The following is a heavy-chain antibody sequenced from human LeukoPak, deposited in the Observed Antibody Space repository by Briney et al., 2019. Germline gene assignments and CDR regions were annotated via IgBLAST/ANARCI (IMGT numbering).Heavy chain of an antibody. CDR1: GGSISSGTYY. CDR2: IYNSRST. V-gene: IGHV4-61*02. CDR3: ARGRNDDVWGSYPTCFDF. J-gene: IGHJ4*02. D-gene: IGHD3-16*02. Sequence: PSQTLSLTCTVSGGSISSGTYYWTWIRQPAGKGLEWIGRIYNSRSTSYNPSLKSRVTISMDTSKNQFSLKLNSVTAADTAVYYCARGRNDDVWGSYPTCFDFWGQGTLVTVSS.